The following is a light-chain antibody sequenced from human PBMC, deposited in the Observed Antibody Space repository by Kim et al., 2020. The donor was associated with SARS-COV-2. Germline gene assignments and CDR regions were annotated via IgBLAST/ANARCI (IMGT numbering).Light chain of an antibody. J-gene: IGLJ1*01. CDR3: CSYAVSNPAF. CDR2: EVT. V-gene: IGLV2-23*02. CDR1: SSDVGNYNL. Sequence: QSALTQPDSVSGSPGQSITISCTGSSSDVGNYNLVSWYQQHTGKAPKLKIYEVTRRPSGVSNRFSGSKSGNTASLTISGLQADNEVDDYCCSYAVSNPAFFGTGTEV.